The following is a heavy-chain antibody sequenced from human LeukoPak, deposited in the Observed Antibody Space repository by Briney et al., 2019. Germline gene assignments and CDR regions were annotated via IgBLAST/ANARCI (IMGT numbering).Heavy chain of an antibody. J-gene: IGHJ4*02. D-gene: IGHD2-21*02. CDR1: GFTFSTYW. V-gene: IGHV3-7*03. CDR3: ARCAGPVETD. Sequence: EGSLRLSCAASGFTFSTYWMSWVRQAPGKGLEWVANIKQDGSEKYSLDSVKGRFTISRDNAKNSLYLQMNSLRAEDTAVYYCARCAGPVETDWGQGTLVTVSS. CDR2: IKQDGSEK.